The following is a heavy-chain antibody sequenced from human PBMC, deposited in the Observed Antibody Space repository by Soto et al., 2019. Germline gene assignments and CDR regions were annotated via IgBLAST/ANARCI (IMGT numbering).Heavy chain of an antibody. Sequence: ASVKVCWKASGYRFDNFGISWVRQVRGEGLEWMGWVSASNGNTNYAQKFQGRVTMTTDTSTNTAYMELRSLRSDDTAMYYCARDLVATSIEYWG. CDR1: GYRFDNFG. J-gene: IGHJ4*01. CDR3: ARDLVATSIEY. D-gene: IGHD2-21*01. V-gene: IGHV1-18*01. CDR2: VSASNGNT.